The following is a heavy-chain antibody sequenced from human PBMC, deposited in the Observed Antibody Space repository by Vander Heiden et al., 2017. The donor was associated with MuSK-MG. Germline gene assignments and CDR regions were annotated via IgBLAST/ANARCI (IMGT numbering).Heavy chain of an antibody. CDR1: GFSFSSYS. Sequence: EVQLVEAGGGLVKPGGHLRIAREASGFSFSSYSMNWVRQHAGKGLEWVSSISSSSSYIYYADSVKCRFTISRDNAKYSLYLQMNSLRAEDTAVYYCARDMVGGVGYWGQGTLVTVSS. CDR3: ARDMVGGVGY. V-gene: IGHV3-21*01. CDR2: ISSSSSYI. J-gene: IGHJ4*02. D-gene: IGHD1-26*01.